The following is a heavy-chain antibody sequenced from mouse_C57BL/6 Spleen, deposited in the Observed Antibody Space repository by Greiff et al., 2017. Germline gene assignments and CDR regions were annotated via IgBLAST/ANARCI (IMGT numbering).Heavy chain of an antibody. J-gene: IGHJ1*03. CDR2: IYPGSGST. CDR3: ATSDGYPYWYFDV. Sequence: QVQLQQPGAELVKPGASVKMSCKASGYTFTSYWITWVKQRPGQGLAWIGDIYPGSGSTNYNEKFKSKATLTVDTSSSTAYMQLSSLTSADSAVYYCATSDGYPYWYFDVWGTGTTVTVSS. CDR1: GYTFTSYW. V-gene: IGHV1-55*01. D-gene: IGHD2-3*01.